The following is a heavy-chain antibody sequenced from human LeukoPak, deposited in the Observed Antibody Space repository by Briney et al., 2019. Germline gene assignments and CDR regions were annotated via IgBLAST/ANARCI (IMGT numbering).Heavy chain of an antibody. D-gene: IGHD1-26*01. J-gene: IGHJ4*02. CDR2: INPNSGGT. V-gene: IGHV1-2*02. CDR3: ARETVVGANFDY. CDR1: EYTFTGYY. Sequence: ASVKVSCKASEYTFTGYYMHWVRQAPGQGLEWMGWINPNSGGTNYAQKFQGRVTMTRDTSISTAFMELSRLRSDDTAVYYCARETVVGANFDYWGQGTLVTVSS.